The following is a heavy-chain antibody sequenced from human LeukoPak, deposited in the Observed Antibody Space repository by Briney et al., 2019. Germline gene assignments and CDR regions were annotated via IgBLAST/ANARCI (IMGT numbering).Heavy chain of an antibody. Sequence: SQTLSLTCAISGDSVSSNSAAWNWIGPSPSRGLEWLGRTYYRSKWYNEYAVSVKSRITINPDTSKNQCSLQLNSFTPEDTAVYYCTRGPDFDYWGQGTLVTVSS. J-gene: IGHJ4*02. V-gene: IGHV6-1*01. CDR2: TYYRSKWYN. CDR1: GDSVSSNSAA. CDR3: TRGPDFDY.